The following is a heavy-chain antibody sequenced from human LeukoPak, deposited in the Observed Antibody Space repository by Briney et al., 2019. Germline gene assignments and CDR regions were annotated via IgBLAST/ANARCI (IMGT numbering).Heavy chain of an antibody. J-gene: IGHJ4*02. CDR1: GFTFSDYY. Sequence: PGGSLRLSCAASGFTFSDYYMSWVRQAPGKGLEWVGFIRSKAYGGTTEYAASVKGRFTISRDDSKSIAYLQMNSLKTEDTAVYYCTRGNDYGDPYYFDYWGQGTLVTVSS. D-gene: IGHD4-17*01. V-gene: IGHV3-49*04. CDR2: IRSKAYGGTT. CDR3: TRGNDYGDPYYFDY.